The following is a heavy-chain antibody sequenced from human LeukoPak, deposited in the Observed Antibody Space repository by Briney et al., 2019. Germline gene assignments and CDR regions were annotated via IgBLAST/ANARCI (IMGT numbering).Heavy chain of an antibody. D-gene: IGHD6-13*01. CDR1: GGSISSGSYY. CDR3: ARGRARGIAAAGNWFDP. J-gene: IGHJ5*02. Sequence: SQTLSLTCTVSGGSISSGSYYWSWIRPPAGKGLEWIGRIYTSGSTNYNPSLKSRVTISVDTSKNQFSLKLSSVTAADTAVYYCARGRARGIAAAGNWFDPWGRGTLVTVSS. CDR2: IYTSGST. V-gene: IGHV4-61*02.